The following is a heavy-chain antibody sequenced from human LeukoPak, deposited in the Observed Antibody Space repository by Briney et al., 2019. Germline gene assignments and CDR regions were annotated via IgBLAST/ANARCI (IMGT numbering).Heavy chain of an antibody. Sequence: ASVKVSCKASGYTFTSYGISWVRQAPGQGLEWMGWISAYNGNTNYAQKLQGRVTMTTDTSTSTAYMELRSLRSDDTAVYYCARDLFGALTRSFYGDSPRGFQHWGQGTLVTVSS. D-gene: IGHD4-17*01. CDR3: ARDLFGALTRSFYGDSPRGFQH. CDR2: ISAYNGNT. V-gene: IGHV1-18*01. J-gene: IGHJ1*01. CDR1: GYTFTSYG.